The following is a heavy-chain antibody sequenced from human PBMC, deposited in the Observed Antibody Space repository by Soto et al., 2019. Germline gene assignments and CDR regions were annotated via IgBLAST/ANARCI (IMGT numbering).Heavy chain of an antibody. J-gene: IGHJ6*02. CDR2: IYSGGST. CDR1: GFTVSSNY. CDR3: ARDRKAMDYYYYGMDV. V-gene: IGHV3-53*01. D-gene: IGHD5-18*01. Sequence: GGSLRLSCAASGFTVSSNYMSWVRQAPGKGLEWVSVIYSGGSTYYADSVKGRFTISRDNSKNTLYLQMNSLRAEDTAVYYCARDRKAMDYYYYGMDVWGQGTTVTVSS.